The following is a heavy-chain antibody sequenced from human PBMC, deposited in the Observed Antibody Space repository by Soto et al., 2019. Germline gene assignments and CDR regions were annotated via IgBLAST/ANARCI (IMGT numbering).Heavy chain of an antibody. Sequence: SETLSLTCAVSGGSISSGGYSWSWIRQPPGKGLEWIGYIYHSGSTYYNPSLKSRVTISVDRSKNQFSLKLSSATAADTAVYYCARCITMVRGAVYFDYWGQGTLVTVSS. D-gene: IGHD3-10*01. V-gene: IGHV4-30-2*01. CDR3: ARCITMVRGAVYFDY. J-gene: IGHJ4*02. CDR2: IYHSGST. CDR1: GGSISSGGYS.